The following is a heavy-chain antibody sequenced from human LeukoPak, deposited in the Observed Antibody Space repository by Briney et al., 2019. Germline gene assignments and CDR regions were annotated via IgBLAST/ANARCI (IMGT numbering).Heavy chain of an antibody. D-gene: IGHD5-24*01. J-gene: IGHJ4*02. CDR1: GGSVLTYY. V-gene: IGHV4-59*02. CDR2: IFSSGST. CDR3: ARRRSDGYNFDY. Sequence: PSETLSLTCSVSGGSVLTYYWSWIRQPPGRGLEWIGYIFSSGSTTYNPSLKSRVTISVDTSKNQFSLELTSVTAADTAVYYCARRRSDGYNFDYWGQGALVTVSS.